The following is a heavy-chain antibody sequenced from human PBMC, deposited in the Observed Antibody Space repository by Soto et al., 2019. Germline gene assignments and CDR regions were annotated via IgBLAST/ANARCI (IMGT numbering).Heavy chain of an antibody. D-gene: IGHD2-15*01. CDR1: GGSISSYY. Sequence: PSETLSLTCTVSGGSISSYYWSWIRQPPGKGLEWIGYIYYSGSTNYNPSLKSRVTISVDTSKNQFSLKLSSVTAADTAVYYCARLRAGYCSGGSCYIWWFDPWGQGTLVTVSS. CDR3: ARLRAGYCSGGSCYIWWFDP. V-gene: IGHV4-59*08. J-gene: IGHJ5*02. CDR2: IYYSGST.